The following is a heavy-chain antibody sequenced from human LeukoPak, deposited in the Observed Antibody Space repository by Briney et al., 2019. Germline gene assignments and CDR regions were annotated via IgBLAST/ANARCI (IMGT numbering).Heavy chain of an antibody. CDR3: ATTQPFLEWSHDF. CDR1: GATMDSYY. V-gene: IGHV4-4*09. CDR2: IDPSGKT. D-gene: IGHD3-3*01. Sequence: PSETLSLTCSVSGATMDSYYWTWIRQPPGKGLEWIGYIDPSGKTNYSPSLQSRVTISVDTSKKQFSLRLTSLTAADTAVYYCATTQPFLEWSHDFWGQGSLVAVSS. J-gene: IGHJ4*02.